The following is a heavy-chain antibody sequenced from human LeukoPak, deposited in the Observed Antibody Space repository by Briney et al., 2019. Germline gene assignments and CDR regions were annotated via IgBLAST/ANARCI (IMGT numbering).Heavy chain of an antibody. J-gene: IGHJ4*02. CDR2: ISTGSYI. V-gene: IGHV3-21*04. Sequence: GGSLRLSCAASGFTFSSYTMNWVRQAPGKGLEWVSSISTGSYIYYADSMKGRFTISRDNAKNSLFLQMNSLRAEDTAVYYCASRTMAAVAGTLVYWGQGTLVTVSS. CDR1: GFTFSSYT. D-gene: IGHD6-19*01. CDR3: ASRTMAAVAGTLVY.